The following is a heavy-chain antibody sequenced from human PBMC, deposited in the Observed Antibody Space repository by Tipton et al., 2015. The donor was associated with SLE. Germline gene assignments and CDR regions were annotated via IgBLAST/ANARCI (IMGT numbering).Heavy chain of an antibody. V-gene: IGHV4-38-2*02. CDR1: LYSIGSGFY. J-gene: IGHJ5*01. CDR2: MHHNGST. CDR3: ATGHFDF. Sequence: TLSLTCTVSLYSIGSGFYWDWVRQAPGKGLEWVATMHHNGSTYYNPSLRSRVAVSMDTSRNQFSLRLESVTAADTAVYYCATGHFDFWGQGRPVTVSS. D-gene: IGHD1-1*01.